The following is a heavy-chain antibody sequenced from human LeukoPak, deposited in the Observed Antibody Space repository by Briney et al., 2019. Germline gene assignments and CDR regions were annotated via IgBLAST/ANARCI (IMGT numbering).Heavy chain of an antibody. CDR2: ISSSSSYI. V-gene: IGHV3-21*01. CDR3: ARVSILIVPYYAFDT. J-gene: IGHJ3*02. Sequence: GGSLRLSCAASGFTFSSYWMHWVRQAPGKGLEWVSSISSSSSYIYYADSVKGRFTISRDNAKNSLYLQMNSLRAEDTAVYYCARVSILIVPYYAFDTWGQGTMVTVSS. D-gene: IGHD2/OR15-2a*01. CDR1: GFTFSSYW.